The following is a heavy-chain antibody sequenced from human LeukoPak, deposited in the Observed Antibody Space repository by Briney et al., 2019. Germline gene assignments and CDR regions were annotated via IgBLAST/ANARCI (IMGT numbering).Heavy chain of an antibody. CDR1: GGTFSSYA. CDR3: ARGKYCSGGSCYSEDYYYGMDV. CDR2: IIPIFGTA. V-gene: IGHV1-69*13. Sequence: SVTVSCKASGGTFSSYAISWVRQAPGQGLEWMGGIIPIFGTANYAQKFQGRVTITADESTSTAYMELSSLRSEDTAVYYCARGKYCSGGSCYSEDYYYGMDVWGQGTTVTVSS. J-gene: IGHJ6*02. D-gene: IGHD2-15*01.